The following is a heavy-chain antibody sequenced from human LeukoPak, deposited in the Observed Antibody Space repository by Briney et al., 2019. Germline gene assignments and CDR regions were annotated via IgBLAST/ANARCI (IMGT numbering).Heavy chain of an antibody. V-gene: IGHV1-69*13. D-gene: IGHD6-19*01. CDR1: GGTFSSYA. CDR2: IIPIFGTA. Sequence: ASVKVSCKASGGTFSSYAISWVRQAPRQGLEWMGGIIPIFGTANYAQKFQGRVTITSDESTSTAYMELSSLRSEDTAVYYCAREWLVLGSDAFDIWGQGTMVTVSS. CDR3: AREWLVLGSDAFDI. J-gene: IGHJ3*02.